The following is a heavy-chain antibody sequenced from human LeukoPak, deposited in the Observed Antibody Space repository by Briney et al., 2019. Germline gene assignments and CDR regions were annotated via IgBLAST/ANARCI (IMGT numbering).Heavy chain of an antibody. V-gene: IGHV3-30*02. D-gene: IGHD2-2*01. J-gene: IGHJ3*02. Sequence: QPGGSLRLSCGASGFTFSSYGMHWVRQAPGKGLEWVAFIRYDGSNKYYADSVKGRFTISRDNAKNSLYLQMNSLRAEDTAVYYCAREPPSHIKSAFDIWGQGTMVTVSS. CDR3: AREPPSHIKSAFDI. CDR1: GFTFSSYG. CDR2: IRYDGSNK.